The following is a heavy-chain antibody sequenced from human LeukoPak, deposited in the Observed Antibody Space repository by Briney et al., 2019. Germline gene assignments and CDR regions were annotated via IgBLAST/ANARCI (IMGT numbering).Heavy chain of an antibody. J-gene: IGHJ4*02. V-gene: IGHV4-4*02. D-gene: IGHD2-15*01. Sequence: PSETLSLTCAVSGGSISSSNWWSWVRQPPGKGLEWTGEIYHSGSTNYNPSLKSRVTISVDTSKNQFSLKLSSVTAADTAVYYCARHSVVAIDYRGQGTLVTVSS. CDR3: ARHSVVAIDY. CDR1: GGSISSSNW. CDR2: IYHSGST.